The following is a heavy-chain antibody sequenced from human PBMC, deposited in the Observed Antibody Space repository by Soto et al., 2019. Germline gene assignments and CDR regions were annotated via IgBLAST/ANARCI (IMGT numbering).Heavy chain of an antibody. CDR1: GFTFSSYA. Sequence: GGSLRLSCAASGFTFSSYAMHWVRQAPGKGLEWVAVISYDGSNKYYADSVKGRFTISRDNSKNTLYLQMNSLRAEDTAVYYCAREAVAGTHFDYWGQGTLVTVSS. D-gene: IGHD6-19*01. J-gene: IGHJ4*02. CDR3: AREAVAGTHFDY. V-gene: IGHV3-30-3*01. CDR2: ISYDGSNK.